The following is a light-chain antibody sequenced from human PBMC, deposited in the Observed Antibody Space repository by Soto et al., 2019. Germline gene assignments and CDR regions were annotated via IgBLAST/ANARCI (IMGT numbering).Light chain of an antibody. Sequence: DIKLTQSPSFLSASVGDRVTITCRASQAISGSLAWYQQKAGKAPKLLIYAASTLQSGGPSRFSGSGSGTDFTLTISSRLPEDFATYYCQQLHSYPLTFGGGTKVEIK. CDR1: QAISGS. CDR2: AAS. V-gene: IGKV1-9*01. CDR3: QQLHSYPLT. J-gene: IGKJ4*01.